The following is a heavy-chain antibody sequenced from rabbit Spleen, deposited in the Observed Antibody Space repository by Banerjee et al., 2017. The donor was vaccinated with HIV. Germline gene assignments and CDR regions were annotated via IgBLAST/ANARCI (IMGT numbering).Heavy chain of an antibody. CDR2: IDTNDGDT. J-gene: IGHJ2*01. Sequence: QSLEESGGGLVKPGGTLTLTCTVSGFSFSSNCICWVHQAPGKGLEWIACIDTNDGDTDYANWPKGRFTISKTSSTTVTLQMTSLTAADTATYFCARNYVNAFDPWGQGTLVPVS. CDR1: GFSFSSNC. V-gene: IGHV1S40*01. D-gene: IGHD1-1*01. CDR3: ARNYVNAFDP.